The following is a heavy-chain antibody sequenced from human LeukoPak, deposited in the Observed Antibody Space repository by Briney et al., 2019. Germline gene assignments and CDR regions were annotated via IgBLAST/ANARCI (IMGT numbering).Heavy chain of an antibody. D-gene: IGHD6-13*01. Sequence: PSETLSLTCTVSGGSISSSSYYWGWIRQPPGKGLEWIGSIYYSGSTYYNPSLKSRVTISVDTSKNQFSLKLSSVTAADTAVYYCARLRNPAAAGLFYFDYWGQGTLVTVSS. V-gene: IGHV4-39*07. CDR2: IYYSGST. CDR1: GGSISSSSYY. J-gene: IGHJ4*02. CDR3: ARLRNPAAAGLFYFDY.